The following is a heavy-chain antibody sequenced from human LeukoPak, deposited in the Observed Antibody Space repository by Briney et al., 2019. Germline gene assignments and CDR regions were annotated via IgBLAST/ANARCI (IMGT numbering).Heavy chain of an antibody. CDR1: GGSISSYY. Sequence: SETLSLTCTVSGGSISSYYWSWIRQPPGKGLEWIGYIYYSGSTNYNPSLKSRVTMSVDTSKNQFSLKLSSVTAADTAVYYCARGVYSSGWQRPYYYYYMDVWGKGTTVTVSS. CDR2: IYYSGST. CDR3: ARGVYSSGWQRPYYYYYMDV. J-gene: IGHJ6*03. D-gene: IGHD6-19*01. V-gene: IGHV4-59*01.